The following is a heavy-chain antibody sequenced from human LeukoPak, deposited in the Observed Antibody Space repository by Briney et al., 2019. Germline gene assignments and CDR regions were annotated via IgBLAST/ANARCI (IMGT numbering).Heavy chain of an antibody. CDR3: AKQLGYCSDGSCYFPY. CDR1: GFTFSSSA. V-gene: IGHV3-23*01. Sequence: GGSLRLSCAASGFTFSSSAMSWVRQAPGKGLEWVSAISNNGGYTYYADSVQGRFTISRDNSKSTLCLQMNSLRAEDTAVYYCAKQLGYCSDGSCYFPYWGQGTLVAVSS. J-gene: IGHJ4*02. D-gene: IGHD2-15*01. CDR2: ISNNGGYT.